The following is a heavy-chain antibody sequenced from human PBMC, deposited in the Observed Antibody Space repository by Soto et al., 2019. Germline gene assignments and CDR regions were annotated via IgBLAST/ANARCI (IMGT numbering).Heavy chain of an antibody. CDR1: GYTFSDHY. V-gene: IGHV3-72*01. J-gene: IGHJ6*04. Sequence: EVQLVESGGGLVQPGGSLRLSCTASGYTFSDHYMDWVRQSPGKGLEWGGSIRKKGNSYITEYAASVKGRFNISRDASEHSLYLQFTSLKPEAPALYYCGRAAYCASLDVCVDGTSVIVSS. CDR2: IRKKGNSYIT. D-gene: IGHD2-15*01. CDR3: GRAAYCASLDV.